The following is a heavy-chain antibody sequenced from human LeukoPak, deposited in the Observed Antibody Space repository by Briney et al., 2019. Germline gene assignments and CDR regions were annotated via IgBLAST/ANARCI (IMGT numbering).Heavy chain of an antibody. CDR1: GFTVSSNY. J-gene: IGHJ3*02. V-gene: IGHV3-53*01. Sequence: GGSLRLSCAASGFTVSSNYMTWVRQAPGKGLKWVSVIYSGGSTYSADSVQGRFTISRDNSKNTLYLQMNSLRAEDTAVYYCARAGTRGDYDAFDIWGQGTMVTVSS. CDR3: ARAGTRGDYDAFDI. D-gene: IGHD4-17*01. CDR2: IYSGGST.